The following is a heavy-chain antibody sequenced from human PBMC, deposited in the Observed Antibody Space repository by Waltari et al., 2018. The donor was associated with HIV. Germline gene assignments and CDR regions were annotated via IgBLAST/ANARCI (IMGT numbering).Heavy chain of an antibody. D-gene: IGHD6-13*01. J-gene: IGHJ6*02. CDR3: AKTRGAAGTDYYGMDV. Sequence: VQLQESGPGLVKPSETLSVTCSVSGGSITSGGYYWSWIRQPPGKGLEWIGHIYHSGNTFHNPSLRSRRGISVDTSKNQFSLEVRSVTAADTAVYYCAKTRGAAGTDYYGMDVWGQGTTVSVSS. CDR1: GGSITSGGYY. V-gene: IGHV4-31*03. CDR2: IYHSGNT.